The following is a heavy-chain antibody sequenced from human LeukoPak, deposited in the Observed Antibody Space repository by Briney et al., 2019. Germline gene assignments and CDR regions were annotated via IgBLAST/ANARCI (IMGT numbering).Heavy chain of an antibody. J-gene: IGHJ4*02. CDR1: GFTFSNFA. D-gene: IGHD6-19*01. CDR3: AKMVHTEQWLVPFDY. V-gene: IGHV3-23*01. CDR2: ISGSGGST. Sequence: GGSLRLSCAASGFTFSNFAMNWVRQAPGKGLEWGSTISGSGGSTYYADSVKGRFTISRDNSKNTLYLQMNSLRAEDTAVYYCAKMVHTEQWLVPFDYWGQGTLVTVSS.